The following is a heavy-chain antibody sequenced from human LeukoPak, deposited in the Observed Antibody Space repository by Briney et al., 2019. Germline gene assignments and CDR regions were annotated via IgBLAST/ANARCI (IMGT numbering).Heavy chain of an antibody. J-gene: IGHJ4*02. V-gene: IGHV3-15*01. Sequence: GGSLRLSCAASGFTFSNAWMSWVRQAPGKGLEWVGRIKSKTDGGTTDYAAPVKGRFTISRDDSKNTLYLQMNSLKTEDTAVYYCTTSMYSYDYVWGSFRPHYFDYWGQGTLVTVSS. CDR2: IKSKTDGGTT. CDR3: TTSMYSYDYVWGSFRPHYFDY. D-gene: IGHD3-16*01. CDR1: GFTFSNAW.